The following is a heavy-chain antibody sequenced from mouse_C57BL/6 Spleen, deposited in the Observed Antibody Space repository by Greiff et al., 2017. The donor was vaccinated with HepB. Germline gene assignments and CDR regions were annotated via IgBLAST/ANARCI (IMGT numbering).Heavy chain of an antibody. CDR3: ASDEYEGRFAY. D-gene: IGHD2-4*01. V-gene: IGHV5-4*01. CDR1: GFTFSSYA. J-gene: IGHJ3*01. Sequence: EVQRVESGGGLVKPGGSLKLSCAASGFTFSSYAMSWVRQTPEKRLEWVATISDGCSYTYYPDNVKGRFTISRDNAKNNLYLQLSHLKSEDTAMYYCASDEYEGRFAYWGQGTLVTVSA. CDR2: ISDGCSYT.